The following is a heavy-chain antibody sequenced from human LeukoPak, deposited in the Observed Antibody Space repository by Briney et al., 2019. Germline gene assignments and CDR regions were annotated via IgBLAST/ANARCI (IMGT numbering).Heavy chain of an antibody. Sequence: AASVKVSCKVSGYTLTELSMHWERPAPGKGLEWMGGFDPEDGETIYAQKFQGRVTMTEDTSTDTAYMELSGLRSEDTAVYYCATDLGATRDYWGQGTLVTVSS. D-gene: IGHD1-26*01. CDR3: ATDLGATRDY. CDR2: FDPEDGET. J-gene: IGHJ4*02. V-gene: IGHV1-24*01. CDR1: GYTLTELS.